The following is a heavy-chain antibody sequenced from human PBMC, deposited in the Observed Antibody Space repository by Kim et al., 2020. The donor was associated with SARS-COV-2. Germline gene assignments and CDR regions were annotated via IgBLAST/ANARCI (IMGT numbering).Heavy chain of an antibody. V-gene: IGHV3-30*03. CDR3: ARSFSGSYFGYDY. J-gene: IGHJ4*02. CDR2: ISYDGSHK. D-gene: IGHD1-26*01. Sequence: GGSLRLSCAASGFTFNTYSMHWVRQAPGKGLEWVAVISYDGSHKYYVDSVKGRFTISRDNSKNTLYLQMNSLRIEDTAVYYCARSFSGSYFGYDYWGQGSLVTVSS. CDR1: GFTFNTYS.